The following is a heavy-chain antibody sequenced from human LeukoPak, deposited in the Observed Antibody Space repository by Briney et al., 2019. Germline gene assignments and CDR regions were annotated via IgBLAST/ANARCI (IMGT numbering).Heavy chain of an antibody. CDR1: GFTVSSNY. V-gene: IGHV3-53*01. CDR2: IYSGGST. J-gene: IGHJ3*02. Sequence: PGGSLRLSCAASGFTVSSNYMSWVRQAPGRGLEWVSIIYSGGSTFYADSVKGRFTISRDNSKNTLYLQMNSLRAEDTAVYYCARGGSYLSAFDIWGQGTMVTVSS. CDR3: ARGGSYLSAFDI. D-gene: IGHD1-26*01.